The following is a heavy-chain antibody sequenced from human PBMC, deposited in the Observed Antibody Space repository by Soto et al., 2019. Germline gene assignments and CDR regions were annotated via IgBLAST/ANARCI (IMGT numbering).Heavy chain of an antibody. CDR1: GFTLSGYA. CDR3: ARRARPDVYYMDV. V-gene: IGHV3-64*01. D-gene: IGHD6-6*01. Sequence: EVQLAESGGGLAQPGGSLRLSCAASGFTLSGYAMDWVXXXXXXXXEYVSGIRSNGVGTYYANSVHGRFTISRDNSKNTVYLQMGSLRPEDMAVYYCARRARPDVYYMDVWGKGTTVTVS. J-gene: IGHJ6*03. CDR2: IRSNGVGT.